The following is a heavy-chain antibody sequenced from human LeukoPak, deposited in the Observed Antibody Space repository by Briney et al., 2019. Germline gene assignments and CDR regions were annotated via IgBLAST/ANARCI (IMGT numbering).Heavy chain of an antibody. D-gene: IGHD3-10*01. CDR1: GGSISSYY. V-gene: IGHV4-59*01. CDR3: ARSYYYGSGSYYNY. Sequence: SETLSLACTVSGGSISSYYWSWIRQPPGKGLEWIGYIYYSGSTNYNPSLKSRVTISVDTSKNQFSLKLSSVTAADTAVYYCARSYYYGSGSYYNYWGQGTLVTVSS. CDR2: IYYSGST. J-gene: IGHJ4*02.